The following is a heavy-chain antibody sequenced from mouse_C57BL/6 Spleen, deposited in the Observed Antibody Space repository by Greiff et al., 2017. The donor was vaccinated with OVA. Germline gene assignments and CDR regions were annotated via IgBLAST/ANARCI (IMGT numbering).Heavy chain of an antibody. J-gene: IGHJ2*01. CDR3: AVSGPYYFDY. CDR2: INPNNGGT. CDR1: GYTFTDYN. Sequence: VQLKQSGPELVKPGASVKMSCKASGYTFTDYNMHWVKQSHGKSLEWIGYINPNNGGTSYNQKFKGKATLTVNKSSSTAYMELRSLTSEDSAVYYCAVSGPYYFDYWGQGTTLTVSS. V-gene: IGHV1-22*01.